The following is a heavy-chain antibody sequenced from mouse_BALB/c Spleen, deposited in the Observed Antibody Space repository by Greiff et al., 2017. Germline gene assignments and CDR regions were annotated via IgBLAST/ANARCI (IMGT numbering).Heavy chain of an antibody. D-gene: IGHD2-1*01. V-gene: IGHV1-61*01. CDR3: ARDYYGYAMDY. Sequence: QVQLQQPGAELVRPGASVKLSCKASGYSFTSYWMNWVKQRPGQGLEWIGMMHPSDSETRLNQKFKDKATLTVDKSSSTAYMQLSSPTSEDSAVYYCARDYYGYAMDYWGQGTSVTVSS. J-gene: IGHJ4*01. CDR2: MHPSDSET. CDR1: GYSFTSYW.